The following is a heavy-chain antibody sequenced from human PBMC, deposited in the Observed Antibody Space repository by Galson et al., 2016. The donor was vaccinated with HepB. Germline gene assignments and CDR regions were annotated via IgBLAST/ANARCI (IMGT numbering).Heavy chain of an antibody. J-gene: IGHJ4*02. D-gene: IGHD6-19*01. CDR1: GFTFSHYW. CDR3: ARDQTVAGPSCIDY. CDR2: INVNGTGT. Sequence: SLRLSCAASGFTFSHYWMHWVRQGPGKGLMWVSRINVNGTGTNSVDSVKGRFTISRDNAKNTLFLEMSSLRAEDTAVYYCARDQTVAGPSCIDYWGQGTLVTVSS. V-gene: IGHV3-74*01.